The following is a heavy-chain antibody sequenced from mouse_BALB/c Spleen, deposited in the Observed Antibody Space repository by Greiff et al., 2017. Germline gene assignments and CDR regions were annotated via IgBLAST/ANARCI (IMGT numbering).Heavy chain of an antibody. D-gene: IGHD4-1*02. Sequence: LVKTGASVKISCKASGYSFTGYYMHWVKQSHGKSLEWIGYISCYNGATSYNQKFKGKATFTVDTSSSTAYMQFNSLTSEDSAVYYCARQLGSPLYYAMEYWGQGTSVTVSS. J-gene: IGHJ4*01. CDR3: ARQLGSPLYYAMEY. CDR2: ISCYNGAT. CDR1: GYSFTGYY. V-gene: IGHV1S34*01.